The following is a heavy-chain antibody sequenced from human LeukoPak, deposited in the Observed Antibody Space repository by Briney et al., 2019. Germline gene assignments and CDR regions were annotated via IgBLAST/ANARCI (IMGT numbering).Heavy chain of an antibody. CDR3: AREESGGYFDY. Sequence: ASVNVSFKASVFTFTNYYMHWVRQAPAQGLEWMGLINPSGSSTNYAQKFRGRVTMTRDTSTTTVYMKLSSLRSEDTAVYYCAREESGGYFDYGGQGTLVTVSS. CDR2: INPSGSST. J-gene: IGHJ4*02. D-gene: IGHD2-8*02. CDR1: VFTFTNYY. V-gene: IGHV1-46*01.